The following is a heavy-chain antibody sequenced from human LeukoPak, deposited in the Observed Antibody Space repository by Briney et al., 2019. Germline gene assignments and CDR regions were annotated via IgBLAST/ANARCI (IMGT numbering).Heavy chain of an antibody. V-gene: IGHV4-59*01. J-gene: IGHJ4*02. Sequence: PSETLSLTCTVSGGSISSYYWSWIRQPPGKGLDWIGYIYYSGSTNYNPSLKSRVTISVDTSKNQFSLKLSSVTAADTAVYYCVRSSRWQLAFDYWGQGTLVTVSS. CDR3: VRSSRWQLAFDY. D-gene: IGHD6-13*01. CDR2: IYYSGST. CDR1: GGSISSYY.